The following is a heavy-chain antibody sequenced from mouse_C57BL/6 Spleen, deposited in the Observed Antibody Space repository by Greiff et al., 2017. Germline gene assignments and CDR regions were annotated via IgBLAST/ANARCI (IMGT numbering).Heavy chain of an antibody. J-gene: IGHJ3*01. CDR3: ARSGYYGSEGFAY. D-gene: IGHD1-1*01. CDR1: GYSFTDYN. Sequence: VHVKQSGPELVKPGASVKISCKASGYSFTDYNMNWVKQSNGKSLEWIGVINPNYGTTSYNQKFKGKATLTVDQSSSTAYMQLNSLTSEDSAVYYCARSGYYGSEGFAYWGQGTLVTVSA. CDR2: INPNYGTT. V-gene: IGHV1-39*01.